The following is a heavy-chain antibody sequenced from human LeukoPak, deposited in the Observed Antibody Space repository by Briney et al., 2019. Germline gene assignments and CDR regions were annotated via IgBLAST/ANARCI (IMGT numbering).Heavy chain of an antibody. J-gene: IGHJ4*02. D-gene: IGHD3-22*01. CDR3: ARDYYDSGGYYFHFDY. CDR2: ITPTGGA. V-gene: IGHV4-34*01. Sequence: PSETLSLTCAVYGGSFSGYYWSWIRQPPGKGLEWIGEITPTGGAKYSPPLKSRVTISVDTSKNQFSLKLSSVTAADTAVYYCARDYYDSGGYYFHFDYWGQGTLVTVSS. CDR1: GGSFSGYY.